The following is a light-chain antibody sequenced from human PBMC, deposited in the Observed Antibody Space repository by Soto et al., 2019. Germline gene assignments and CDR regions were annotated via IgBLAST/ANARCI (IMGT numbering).Light chain of an antibody. CDR3: AAWDDRLRGHGE. J-gene: IGLJ3*02. V-gene: IGLV1-44*01. CDR1: TSNIGSNI. Sequence: QSVLSQPPSASGTPGQRVTISCSGRTSNIGSNIVSWYQQLPGMAPKLVIFADNQRPSGVPDRFSGFKSGTSASLAINGLQSEDEADYYCAAWDDRLRGHGEFGGGTQLTVL. CDR2: ADN.